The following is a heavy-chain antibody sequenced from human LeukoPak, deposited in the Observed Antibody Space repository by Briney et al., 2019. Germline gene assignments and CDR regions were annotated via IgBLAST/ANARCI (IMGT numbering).Heavy chain of an antibody. CDR3: ARGPPNWGYDY. D-gene: IGHD7-27*01. CDR2: MSPNSGDT. Sequence: ASLTVSCTASGGTFSSYSVSWVRRAPGQRPEWMGWMSPNSGDTGYAQKFQDRVTMTRNTSISTAYMELSSLRSDDTAVYYCARGPPNWGYDYWGPGTLVTVSS. V-gene: IGHV1-8*02. J-gene: IGHJ4*02. CDR1: GGTFSSYS.